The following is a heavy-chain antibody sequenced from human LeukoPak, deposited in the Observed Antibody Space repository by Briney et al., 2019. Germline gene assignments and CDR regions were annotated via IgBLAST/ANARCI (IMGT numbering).Heavy chain of an antibody. J-gene: IGHJ5*02. Sequence: GRSLRLSCAASGFTFSSYGMHWVRQAPGKGLEWVAVIWYDGSNKYYADSVKGRSTISRDNSKNTLYLQMNSLRAEDTAVYYCAREIMVRENWFDPWGQGTLVTVSS. V-gene: IGHV3-33*01. CDR2: IWYDGSNK. CDR1: GFTFSSYG. D-gene: IGHD3-10*01. CDR3: AREIMVRENWFDP.